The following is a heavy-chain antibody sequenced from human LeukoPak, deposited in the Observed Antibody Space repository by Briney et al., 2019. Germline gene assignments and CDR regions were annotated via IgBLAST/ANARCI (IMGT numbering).Heavy chain of an antibody. Sequence: GGSLRLSCAASGFTVSSNYMSWVRQAPGKGLEWVSVIYSGGSTYYADSVKGRFTISRHNSKNTLYLQMNSLRAEDTAVYYCARDRGSSSPYCYYGMDVWGQGTTVTVSS. D-gene: IGHD6-13*01. CDR2: IYSGGST. CDR3: ARDRGSSSPYCYYGMDV. J-gene: IGHJ6*02. V-gene: IGHV3-53*04. CDR1: GFTVSSNY.